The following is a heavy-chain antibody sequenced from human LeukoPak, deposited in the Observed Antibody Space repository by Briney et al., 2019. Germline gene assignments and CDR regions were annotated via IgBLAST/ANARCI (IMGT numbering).Heavy chain of an antibody. J-gene: IGHJ4*02. Sequence: GGSLRLSCAASGCTFSSYGMSWVRQAPGKGLEWVSDISGSGGSTSYADSVKGRFTISRDNSKNTLYLEMNSLRAEDTAVYYCAKKRYYDIYDYWGQGTLVTVSS. CDR1: GCTFSSYG. D-gene: IGHD3-9*01. CDR3: AKKRYYDIYDY. CDR2: ISGSGGST. V-gene: IGHV3-23*01.